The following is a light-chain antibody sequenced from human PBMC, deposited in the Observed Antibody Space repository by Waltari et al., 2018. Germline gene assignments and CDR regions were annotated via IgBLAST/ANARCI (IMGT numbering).Light chain of an antibody. CDR3: SSQSSNDVVL. J-gene: IGLJ2*01. CDR1: SNDVGGYNS. CDR2: DVS. Sequence: QSALTQPASVSGSPGQSVTIFCAGTSNDVGGYNSVSWYQEHPGQAPRVIIYDVSERPSGVSDRFSGSQSCNTASLTISGLQAEDEADYYCSSQSSNDVVLFGGGTKLTVL. V-gene: IGLV2-14*01.